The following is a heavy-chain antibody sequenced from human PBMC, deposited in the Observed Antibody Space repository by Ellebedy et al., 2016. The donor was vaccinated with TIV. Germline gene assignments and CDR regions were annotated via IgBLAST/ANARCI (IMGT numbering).Heavy chain of an antibody. Sequence: GESLKISCAASGFSFSYYGMQRVRQAPGKGLEWVAVISYDGSNKNYADSVKCRFTNSRDNSKNTLYLQMNILRAEGAAVYSCARARGCSGGRCYSADYWGQGTLVTVSS. D-gene: IGHD2-15*01. CDR2: ISYDGSNK. J-gene: IGHJ4*02. CDR3: ARARGCSGGRCYSADY. CDR1: GFSFSYYG. V-gene: IGHV3-30*03.